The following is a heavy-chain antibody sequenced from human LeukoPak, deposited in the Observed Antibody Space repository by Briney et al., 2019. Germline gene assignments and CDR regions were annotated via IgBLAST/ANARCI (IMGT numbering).Heavy chain of an antibody. Sequence: PGGSLRLSCAASGFTVSSNYMSWVRQAPGKGLEWVSVIYSGGSTYYADSVKGRFTISRDNSKNTLYLQMNSLRAEDTAVYYCARDFWVHDSSDWGQGTLVTVSS. CDR2: IYSGGST. V-gene: IGHV3-53*01. CDR1: GFTVSSNY. D-gene: IGHD3-22*01. CDR3: ARDFWVHDSSD. J-gene: IGHJ4*02.